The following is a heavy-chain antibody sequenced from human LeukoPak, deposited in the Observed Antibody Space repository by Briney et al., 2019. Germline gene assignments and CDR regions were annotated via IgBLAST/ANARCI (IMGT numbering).Heavy chain of an antibody. CDR3: ARDLWAARNAFDI. CDR2: IYYSGNT. J-gene: IGHJ3*02. D-gene: IGHD2-15*01. Sequence: PSETLSLTCTVSGDSINTKSYYWGWIRQPPGKGLEWIGSIYYSGNTYYNPSLKSRVTLSIDRSKNQFSLKLSSVTAADTAVYYCARDLWAARNAFDIWGQGTMVTVSS. V-gene: IGHV4-39*07. CDR1: GDSINTKSYY.